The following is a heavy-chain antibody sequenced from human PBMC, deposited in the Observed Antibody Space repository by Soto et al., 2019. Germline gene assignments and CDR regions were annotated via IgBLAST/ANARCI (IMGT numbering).Heavy chain of an antibody. CDR1: GYSFTSYW. CDR3: ARISGDSSGYYYQPGDY. V-gene: IGHV5-51*01. J-gene: IGHJ4*02. D-gene: IGHD3-22*01. CDR2: IYPGDSDT. Sequence: ESLKISCKGSGYSFTSYWIGWVRQMPGKGLEWMGIIYPGDSDTRYSPSFQGQVTISADKSISTAYLQWSSLKASDTAMYYCARISGDSSGYYYQPGDYWGQGTLVTVSS.